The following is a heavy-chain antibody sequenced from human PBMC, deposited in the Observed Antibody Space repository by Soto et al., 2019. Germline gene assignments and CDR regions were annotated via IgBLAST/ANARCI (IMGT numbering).Heavy chain of an antibody. CDR1: GFTFSSYA. CDR3: AKDKNYDFWSGYQIDP. D-gene: IGHD3-3*01. Sequence: GGSLRLSCAASGFTFSSYAMSWVRQAPGKGLEWVSAISGSGGSTYYADSVKGRFTISRDNSKNTLYLQMNSLRAEDTAVYYCAKDKNYDFWSGYQIDPWGQGTLVTVSS. CDR2: ISGSGGST. J-gene: IGHJ5*02. V-gene: IGHV3-23*01.